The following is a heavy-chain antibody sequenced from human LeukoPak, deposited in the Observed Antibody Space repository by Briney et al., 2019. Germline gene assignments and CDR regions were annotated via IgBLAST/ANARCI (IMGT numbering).Heavy chain of an antibody. Sequence: PSETLSLTCTVSGGSISSSSYYWGWIRQPPGKGLEWIGSIYYSGSTYYNPSLKSRVTISVDTSKNQFSLKLSSVTAADTAVYYCARALQQLVPYPFDYWGQGTLVTVSS. CDR3: ARALQQLVPYPFDY. V-gene: IGHV4-39*07. J-gene: IGHJ4*02. CDR2: IYYSGST. CDR1: GGSISSSSYY. D-gene: IGHD6-13*01.